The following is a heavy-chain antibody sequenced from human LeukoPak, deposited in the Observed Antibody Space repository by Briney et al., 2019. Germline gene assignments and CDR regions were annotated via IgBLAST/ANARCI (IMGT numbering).Heavy chain of an antibody. J-gene: IGHJ4*02. CDR3: TTAFGYSRD. V-gene: IGHV4-4*02. D-gene: IGHD6-13*01. CDR1: GGSISSSW. Sequence: SETLSLTCAVSGGSISSSWWSWVRQPPGKGLEWIGEISHSGTTNYNPSLKSRVTISVDKSRNQFSLELSSVTAADTAVYYCTTAFGYSRDWGQGTLVTVSS. CDR2: ISHSGTT.